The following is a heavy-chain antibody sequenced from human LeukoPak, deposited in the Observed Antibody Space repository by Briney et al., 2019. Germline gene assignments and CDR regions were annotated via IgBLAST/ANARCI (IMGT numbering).Heavy chain of an antibody. V-gene: IGHV3-23*01. CDR3: AREGTRVGATSFDY. CDR2: ISTSGGST. Sequence: GKSLRLSCAASGFTFSNYAMSWVRQAPGKGLEWVSGISTSGGSTFYADSMKGRFSISRDNSKNTLYLQMNSLRAEDTAVYYCAREGTRVGATSFDYWGQGTLVTVSS. J-gene: IGHJ4*02. D-gene: IGHD1-26*01. CDR1: GFTFSNYA.